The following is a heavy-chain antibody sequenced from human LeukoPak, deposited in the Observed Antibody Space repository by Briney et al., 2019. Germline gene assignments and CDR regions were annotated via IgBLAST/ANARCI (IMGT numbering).Heavy chain of an antibody. J-gene: IGHJ4*02. CDR3: ARASMRIAVAGGGFDY. V-gene: IGHV1-69*05. CDR2: NIPIFGTA. Sequence: SVKVSCKASGGTFSSYAISWVRQAPGQGLEWMGGNIPIFGTANYAQKFQGRVTITTDESTSTAYMELSSLRSEDTAVYYCARASMRIAVAGGGFDYWGQGTLVTVSS. D-gene: IGHD6-19*01. CDR1: GGTFSSYA.